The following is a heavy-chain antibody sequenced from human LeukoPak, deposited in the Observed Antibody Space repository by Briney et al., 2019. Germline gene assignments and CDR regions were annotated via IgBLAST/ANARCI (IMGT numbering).Heavy chain of an antibody. Sequence: GASVKVSCKVSGYTLTELSMHWVRQAPGKGLEWMGGFDPEDGETIYAQKFQGRVTMTEDTSTDTAYMELSSLRSEDTAVYYCATAYCGGDCYSSWFDPWGQGTLVTVSS. CDR3: ATAYCGGDCYSSWFDP. J-gene: IGHJ5*02. CDR1: GYTLTELS. V-gene: IGHV1-24*01. CDR2: FDPEDGET. D-gene: IGHD2-21*02.